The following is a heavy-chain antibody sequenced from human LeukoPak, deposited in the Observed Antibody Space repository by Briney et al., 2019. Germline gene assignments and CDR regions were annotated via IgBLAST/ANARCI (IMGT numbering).Heavy chain of an antibody. CDR1: GFPLDDYG. V-gene: IGHV3-20*04. J-gene: IGHJ3*02. CDR2: INWNGGST. CDR3: ARDIVLIAVAVRGSFDI. D-gene: IGHD6-19*01. Sequence: GESLRLSCAVSGFPLDDYGMKWVRQVPGKGLEWVSGINWNGGSTGYADSVKGRFTISRDNAKNSLYLQMNSLRAEDTALYYCARDIVLIAVAVRGSFDIWGQGTMVTVSS.